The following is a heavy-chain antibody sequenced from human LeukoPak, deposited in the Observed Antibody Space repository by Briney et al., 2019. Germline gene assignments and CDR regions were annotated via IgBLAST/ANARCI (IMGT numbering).Heavy chain of an antibody. CDR3: ARRPTGDPKFDY. J-gene: IGHJ4*02. Sequence: SETLSLTCAVYGGSFSGYYWSWIRQPPGKGLEWIGYIYYSGSTNYNPSLKSRVTISVDTSKNQFSLKLSSVTAADTAVYYCARRPTGDPKFDYWGQGTLVTVSS. D-gene: IGHD7-27*01. V-gene: IGHV4-59*08. CDR1: GGSFSGYY. CDR2: IYYSGST.